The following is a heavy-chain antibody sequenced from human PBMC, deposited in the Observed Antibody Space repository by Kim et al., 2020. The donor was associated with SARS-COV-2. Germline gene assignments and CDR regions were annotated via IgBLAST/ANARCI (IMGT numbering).Heavy chain of an antibody. J-gene: IGHJ6*02. CDR1: GGSISSSSYY. V-gene: IGHV4-39*01. D-gene: IGHD3-3*01. CDR3: ARHSLPVHYDFWSGYRNYYYGMDV. Sequence: SETLSLTCTVSGGSISSSSYYWGWIRQPPGKGLEWIGSIYYSGSTYYNPSLKSRVTISVDTSKNQFSLELSSVTAADTAVYYCARHSLPVHYDFWSGYRNYYYGMDVWGQGTTVTVSS. CDR2: IYYSGST.